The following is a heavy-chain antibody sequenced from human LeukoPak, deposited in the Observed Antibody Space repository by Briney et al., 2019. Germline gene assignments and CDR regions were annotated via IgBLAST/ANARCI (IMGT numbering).Heavy chain of an antibody. J-gene: IGHJ4*02. V-gene: IGHV4-34*01. CDR2: INHSGST. D-gene: IGHD3-22*01. CDR3: ARHALVRPYYYASSRYYYHKTFDY. Sequence: SGTLSPTCAVYGGSFSGYYWSWIRQPPGKGLEWIGEINHSGSTNYNPSLKSRVTISVDTSKNQFSLKLTSVTAADTAVYYCARHALVRPYYYASSRYYYHKTFDYWGQGTLVTVSS. CDR1: GGSFSGYY.